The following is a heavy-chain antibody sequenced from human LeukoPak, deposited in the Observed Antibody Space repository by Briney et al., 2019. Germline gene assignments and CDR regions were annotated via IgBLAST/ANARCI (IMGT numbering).Heavy chain of an antibody. CDR1: GGSISSGGYS. CDR2: IYYSGST. CDR3: ARRNSYGIFDY. V-gene: IGHV4-61*08. J-gene: IGHJ4*02. Sequence: SETLSLTCAVSGGSISSGGYSWSWIRQPPGKGLEWIGYIYYSGSTNYNPSLKSRVTISVDTSKNQFSLKLSSVTAADTAVYYCARRNSYGIFDYWGQGTLVTVSS. D-gene: IGHD5-18*01.